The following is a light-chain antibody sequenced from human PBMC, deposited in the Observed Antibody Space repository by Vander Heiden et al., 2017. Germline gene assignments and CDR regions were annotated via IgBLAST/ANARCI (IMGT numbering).Light chain of an antibody. J-gene: IGKJ5*01. CDR1: QSLLHSNGYTY. Sequence: DIVMTQSPVSLAVTPGEPASISCRSSQSLLHSNGYTYLDWYLQKPGQSPQLLIYLGSDRPSWVPDRFSGSGSGTDFTLRISRVDAEDVGVYYCRQAVHIPGTFGQGTRLEIK. CDR2: LGS. V-gene: IGKV2-28*01. CDR3: RQAVHIPGT.